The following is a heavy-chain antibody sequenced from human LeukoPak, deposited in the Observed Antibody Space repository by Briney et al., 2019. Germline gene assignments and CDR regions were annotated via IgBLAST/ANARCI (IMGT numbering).Heavy chain of an antibody. V-gene: IGHV3-74*01. D-gene: IGHD6-13*01. CDR1: GFTFDDYA. Sequence: GGSLRLSCAASGFTFDDYAMHWVRQAPGKGLVWVSRIISDGSSRSYADSVKGRFTISRDSAKNTLYLQMNSLRAEDTAVYYCARDRGAAALDIWGQGTMVTVSS. CDR2: IISDGSSR. J-gene: IGHJ3*02. CDR3: ARDRGAAALDI.